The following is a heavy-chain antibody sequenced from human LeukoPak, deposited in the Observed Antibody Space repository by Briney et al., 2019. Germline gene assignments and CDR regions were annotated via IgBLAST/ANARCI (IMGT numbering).Heavy chain of an antibody. Sequence: PSETLSLTCTVSGGSISSYYWSWIRQPPGKGLEWTGYIYYSGSTNYNPSLKSRVTISVDTSKNQFSLKLSSVTAADTAVYYCARAYYYGPGDYYYGMDVWGQGTTVTVSS. D-gene: IGHD3-10*01. V-gene: IGHV4-59*01. CDR2: IYYSGST. CDR3: ARAYYYGPGDYYYGMDV. J-gene: IGHJ6*02. CDR1: GGSISSYY.